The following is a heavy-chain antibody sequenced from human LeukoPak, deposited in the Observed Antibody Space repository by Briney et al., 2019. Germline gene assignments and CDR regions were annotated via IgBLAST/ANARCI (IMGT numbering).Heavy chain of an antibody. CDR3: ARDNYYDSSGYPGY. CDR1: GFTFSSYA. V-gene: IGHV3-30*04. CDR2: ISYDGSNK. J-gene: IGHJ4*02. Sequence: GGSLRLSCAASGFTFSSYAMHWVRQAPGRGLEWVAVISYDGSNKYYADSVKGRFTISRDNSKNTLYLQMNSLRAEDTAVYYCARDNYYDSSGYPGYWGQGTLVTVSS. D-gene: IGHD3-22*01.